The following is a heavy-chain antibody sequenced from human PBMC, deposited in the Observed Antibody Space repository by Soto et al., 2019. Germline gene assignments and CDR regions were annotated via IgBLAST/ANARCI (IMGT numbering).Heavy chain of an antibody. CDR3: ARDGYAEGAFDI. D-gene: IGHD1-1*01. J-gene: IGHJ3*02. CDR1: GGSISSGGYY. V-gene: IGHV4-31*03. CDR2: IYYSGST. Sequence: QVQLQESGPGLVKPSQTLSLTCTVSGGSISSGGYYWSWIRQHPGKGLEWIGYIYYSGSTYYNPSLKSRGTISVDTSKNQFSLKLSSVTAADTAVYYCARDGYAEGAFDIWGQGTMVTVSS.